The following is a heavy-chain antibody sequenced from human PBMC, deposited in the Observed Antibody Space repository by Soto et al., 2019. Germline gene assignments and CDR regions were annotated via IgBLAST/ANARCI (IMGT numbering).Heavy chain of an antibody. D-gene: IGHD3-22*01. J-gene: IGHJ4*02. CDR3: ASEGMSRPRWVLDY. CDR2: ISTNGDST. CDR1: GFTFGSYP. V-gene: IGHV3-64*01. Sequence: EVQLVESGGGLVQPGGSLRLSCAASGFTFGSYPMHWVRQAPGKGLEYVSAISTNGDSTFYANSVKGRFTISRDNSKNTLYLQMGSLRAEDMGVYYCASEGMSRPRWVLDYWGQGTLVTASS.